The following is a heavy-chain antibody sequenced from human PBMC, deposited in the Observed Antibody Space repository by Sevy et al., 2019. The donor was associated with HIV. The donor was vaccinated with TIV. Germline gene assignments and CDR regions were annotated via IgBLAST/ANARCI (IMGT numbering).Heavy chain of an antibody. CDR2: ISWNSGSI. CDR3: ARDIGAGSNSETSSPPFFFYYFDS. J-gene: IGHJ4*02. V-gene: IGHV3-9*01. Sequence: GGSLRLSCAASGFSLDDYAMHWVRQSSGKGLEWVAGISWNSGSIGYADSVKGRFTISRDNARNTLYLQMNNMRSEDTALYYCARDIGAGSNSETSSPPFFFYYFDSWGQGTLVTVSS. D-gene: IGHD1-26*01. CDR1: GFSLDDYA.